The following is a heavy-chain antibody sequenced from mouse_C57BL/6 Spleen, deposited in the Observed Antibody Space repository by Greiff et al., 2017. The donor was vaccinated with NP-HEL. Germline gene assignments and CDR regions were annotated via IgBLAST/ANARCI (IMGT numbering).Heavy chain of an antibody. V-gene: IGHV1-69*01. Sequence: QVQLKQPGAELVMPGASVKLSCKASGYTFTSYWMHWVKQRPGQGLEWIGEIDPSDSYTNYNQKFKGKSTLTVDKSSSTAYLQLSSLTSEDSAVYYCARAPITTVVGFDYWGQGTTLTVSS. D-gene: IGHD1-1*01. CDR2: IDPSDSYT. CDR3: ARAPITTVVGFDY. CDR1: GYTFTSYW. J-gene: IGHJ2*01.